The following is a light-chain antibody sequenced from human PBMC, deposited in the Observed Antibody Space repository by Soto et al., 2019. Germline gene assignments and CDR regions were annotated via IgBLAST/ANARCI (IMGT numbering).Light chain of an antibody. CDR2: GNN. J-gene: IGLJ3*02. CDR3: QSYDSSLSAWV. V-gene: IGLV1-40*01. Sequence: QSALTQPPSVSGAPGQRVTISCTGSSSNIGAGYEVHWYQQLPGTAPKLLIYGNNNRPSGVPDRFSGSKSGTSASLAITGLQAEDEADYYCQSYDSSLSAWVFGGGTKVTVL. CDR1: SSNIGAGYE.